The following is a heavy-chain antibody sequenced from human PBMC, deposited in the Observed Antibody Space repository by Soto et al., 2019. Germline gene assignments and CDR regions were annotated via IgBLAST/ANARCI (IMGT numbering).Heavy chain of an antibody. J-gene: IGHJ5*02. D-gene: IGHD6-19*01. CDR2: ISAYNGNT. CDR3: ERDPPYSSGWYAGFDP. V-gene: IGHV1-18*01. CDR1: GYTFTSYG. Sequence: QVQRVQSVDEVKKPGASVKVSCKASGYTFTSYGISWVRQAPGQGLEWMGWISAYNGNTNYAQKLQGRVTMTTETSTSTAYMELRSLRSDDSAVYYCERDPPYSSGWYAGFDPWGQGNLVTVSS.